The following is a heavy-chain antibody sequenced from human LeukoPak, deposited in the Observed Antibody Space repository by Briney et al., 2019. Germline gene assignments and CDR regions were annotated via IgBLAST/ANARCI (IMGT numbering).Heavy chain of an antibody. Sequence: GGSLRLSCTASGFTFSSYAMSWVRQAPGKGLEWVSTISGSGFSTYYADSVKGRFTISRDNSKNSLYLQMNSLRAEDTAVYYCARVGRLLVHFDYWGQGTLVTVSS. V-gene: IGHV3-23*01. D-gene: IGHD1-1*01. J-gene: IGHJ4*02. CDR3: ARVGRLLVHFDY. CDR1: GFTFSSYA. CDR2: ISGSGFST.